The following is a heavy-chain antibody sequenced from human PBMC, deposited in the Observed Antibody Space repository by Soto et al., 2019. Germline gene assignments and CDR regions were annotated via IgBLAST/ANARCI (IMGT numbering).Heavy chain of an antibody. CDR1: GYSFTSYW. CDR3: ATHDWNDENY. V-gene: IGHV5-10-1*01. J-gene: IGHJ4*02. CDR2: IDPSDSYT. D-gene: IGHD1-1*01. Sequence: PGESLKISCKASGYSFTSYWISWVRQMPGKGLEWMGRIDPSDSYTNYSPSFRGHVTISADKSIGTAYLQWSSLRASDTAIYYGATHDWNDENYWGQGTLVTVSS.